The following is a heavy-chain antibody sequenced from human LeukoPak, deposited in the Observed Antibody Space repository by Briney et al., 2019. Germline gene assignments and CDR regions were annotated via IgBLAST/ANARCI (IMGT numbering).Heavy chain of an antibody. D-gene: IGHD5-18*01. CDR3: ARGYSYGYDDSWFDP. CDR2: ISWNSGSI. Sequence: PGRSLRLSCAASGFTFDDYAMHWVRQAPGKGLEWVSGISWNSGSIGYADSVKGRFTISRDNAKNSLYLQMNSLRAEDMALYYCARGYSYGYDDSWFDPWGQGTLVTVSS. V-gene: IGHV3-9*03. CDR1: GFTFDDYA. J-gene: IGHJ5*02.